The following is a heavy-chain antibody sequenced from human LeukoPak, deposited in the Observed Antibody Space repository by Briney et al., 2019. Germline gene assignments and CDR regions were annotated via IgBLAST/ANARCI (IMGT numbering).Heavy chain of an antibody. V-gene: IGHV3-21*06. Sequence: GGSLRLSCAASGFTFSTYNMIWVRQAPGKGLEWVTSINRNGVFMFYADSVKGRFTISRDNAKNSLYVQMNSLRVEDTAVYYCATLDYYDKSPRILDYWAREPWSPSPQ. D-gene: IGHD3-22*01. CDR2: INRNGVFM. CDR3: ATLDYYDKSPRILDY. J-gene: IGHJ4*02. CDR1: GFTFSTYN.